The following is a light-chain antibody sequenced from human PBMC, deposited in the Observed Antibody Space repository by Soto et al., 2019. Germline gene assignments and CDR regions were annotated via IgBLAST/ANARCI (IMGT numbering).Light chain of an antibody. CDR1: SSNIGSNY. Sequence: QSVLTQPPSASGTPGQRVTISCSGSSSNIGSNYVYWYQQLPGTAPKLLIYRNNQRPSGVPDRFSGSKSGTSATLAISGLRSEDESDYYWAAWDDSLSVHVVFGGGTKVTVL. V-gene: IGLV1-47*01. CDR3: AAWDDSLSVHVV. J-gene: IGLJ2*01. CDR2: RNN.